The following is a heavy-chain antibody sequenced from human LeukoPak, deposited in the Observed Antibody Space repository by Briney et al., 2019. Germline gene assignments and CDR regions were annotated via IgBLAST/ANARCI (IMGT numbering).Heavy chain of an antibody. V-gene: IGHV5-51*01. CDR3: TRRRDYNDH. CDR2: IYPGDSDT. J-gene: IGHJ5*02. Sequence: GESLKISCKGSGYIFATYWINWVRQVPGKGLEWMGIIYPGDSDTTYSPSFQGQVTMSVDKSINTAYLQWTSLKASDTAMYFCTRRRDYNDHWGQGTLVTVSS. CDR1: GYIFATYW. D-gene: IGHD4-11*01.